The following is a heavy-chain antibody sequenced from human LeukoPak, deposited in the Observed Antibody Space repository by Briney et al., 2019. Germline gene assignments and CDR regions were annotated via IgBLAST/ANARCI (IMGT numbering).Heavy chain of an antibody. J-gene: IGHJ4*02. D-gene: IGHD3-22*01. CDR2: ISVYDGNT. Sequence: ASVKVSCKTSGYTFTKYGISWVRQAPGRGPEWMGWISVYDGNTNYAQKLQDRLTLTTDTSTDTAHMELRSLRSDDTAVYYCVRARGDRSGYYRYWGQGTLVTVSS. CDR1: GYTFTKYG. CDR3: VRARGDRSGYYRY. V-gene: IGHV1-18*01.